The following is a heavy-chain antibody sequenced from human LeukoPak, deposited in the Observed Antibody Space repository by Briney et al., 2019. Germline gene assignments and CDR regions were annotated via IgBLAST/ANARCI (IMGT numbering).Heavy chain of an antibody. Sequence: GGSLRLSCAGSGFPCSNYWMAWGRQAPGKGVEWVANMKEDGGEINYVDSVKGRFTISRDNAKNSLDLQMNSLRVDDTAVYYCVRDRGYSTFDYWGQGTLVIVSS. J-gene: IGHJ4*02. V-gene: IGHV3-7*01. CDR1: GFPCSNYW. CDR3: VRDRGYSTFDY. D-gene: IGHD4-23*01. CDR2: MKEDGGEI.